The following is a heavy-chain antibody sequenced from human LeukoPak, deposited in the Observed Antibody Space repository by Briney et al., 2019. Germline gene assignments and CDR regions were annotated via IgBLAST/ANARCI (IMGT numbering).Heavy chain of an antibody. J-gene: IGHJ4*02. CDR3: TSRKEYSTSSVYY. CDR1: GFTLTSYV. V-gene: IGHV3-23*01. D-gene: IGHD6-6*01. Sequence: GGSLRLSCAASGFTLTSYVMTWARQAPGKGLEWISTSNDSGATTYYADSVQGRFTISRDNSKNTLSLRMNNLRAEDSAIYYCTSRKEYSTSSVYYWGQGTLVTVSS. CDR2: SNDSGATT.